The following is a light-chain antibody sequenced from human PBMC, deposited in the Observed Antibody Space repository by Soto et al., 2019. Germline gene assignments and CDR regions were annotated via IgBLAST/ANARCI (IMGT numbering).Light chain of an antibody. CDR1: QSVINSY. CDR2: GAY. V-gene: IGKV3-20*01. Sequence: EVVLMPSPGTLSVSSGERATLSCRASQSVINSYLAWYQQKPGQAPRLLLYGAYNRATGIPDRFSGSGSGTDFTLTISRLEPEDFAVYYCQQYGTAPWTFGQGTKVDIK. J-gene: IGKJ1*01. CDR3: QQYGTAPWT.